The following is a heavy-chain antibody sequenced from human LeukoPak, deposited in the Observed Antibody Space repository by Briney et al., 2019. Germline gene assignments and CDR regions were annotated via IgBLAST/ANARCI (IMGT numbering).Heavy chain of an antibody. CDR1: GYTFTGYY. J-gene: IGHJ4*02. V-gene: IGHV1-2*02. CDR3: ARDKSLADPYFFDY. Sequence: GASVKVSCKASGYTFTGYYIHWVRQAPGQGLEWMGWINPNSRGANYAQKFQGRVTMTRDTSISAAYMDLHSLRSDDTAVYFCARDKSLADPYFFDYWGQGTLVTVSS. CDR2: INPNSRGA.